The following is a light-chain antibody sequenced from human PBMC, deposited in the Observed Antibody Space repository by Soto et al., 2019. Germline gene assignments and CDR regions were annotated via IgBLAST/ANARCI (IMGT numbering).Light chain of an antibody. J-gene: IGKJ2*02. CDR1: QSISSY. V-gene: IGKV1-39*01. CDR2: AAS. CDR3: QQSYSTSWT. Sequence: DIQMTQSPSSLSASVGDRVTITCRASQSISSYLNWYHQKPGKAPKLLIYAASSLQSGVLSRFSGSGSGTDFTLTISSLQPEDFATYYCQQSYSTSWTFGQGTKLEIK.